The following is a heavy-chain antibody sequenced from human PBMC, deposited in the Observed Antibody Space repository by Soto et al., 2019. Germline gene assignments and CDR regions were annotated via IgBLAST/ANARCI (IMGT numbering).Heavy chain of an antibody. Sequence: QITLNESGPTVVRPTETLTLTCRFSGFSLTTSGVGVGWIRQSPGKAPEWLALIYWDDDKRYSASLKSRLTITKDTSKNPVVLTVSDLDPTDTGTYYCAHRVLRTVFGLVTATAIYFDFWGQGTPVAVSS. CDR1: GFSLTTSGVG. CDR2: IYWDDDK. J-gene: IGHJ4*02. D-gene: IGHD3-3*01. V-gene: IGHV2-5*02. CDR3: AHRVLRTVFGLVTATAIYFDF.